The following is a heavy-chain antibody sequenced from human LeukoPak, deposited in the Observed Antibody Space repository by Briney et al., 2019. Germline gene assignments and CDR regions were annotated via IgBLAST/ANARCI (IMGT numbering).Heavy chain of an antibody. J-gene: IGHJ4*02. CDR1: VFIVSSNY. CDR3: ARSEVVAFDY. Sequence: GGSLLLSCAASVFIVSSNYMSWVRQAPGKGLEWDSAFYSGGSTYYADYVKGRFTISRDNSQDTLYLQMNSLRAEDTAVYYCARSEVVAFDYWGQGTLVTVSS. CDR2: FYSGGST. D-gene: IGHD3-22*01. V-gene: IGHV3-66*01.